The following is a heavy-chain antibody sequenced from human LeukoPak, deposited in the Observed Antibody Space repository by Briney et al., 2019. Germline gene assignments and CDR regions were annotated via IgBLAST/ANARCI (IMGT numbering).Heavy chain of an antibody. V-gene: IGHV4-4*08. D-gene: IGHD3-3*01. Sequence: KSSETLSLTCSVSGGSISGAYWSWIRQAPGKGLEWIGRIYTSGSTNYNPSLKSRVTISVDTSKNQFSLKLSSVTAADTAVYYCARALSYYDFWSGYFNYYYMDVWGKGTTVTVSS. CDR3: ARALSYYDFWSGYFNYYYMDV. CDR2: IYTSGST. CDR1: GGSISGAY. J-gene: IGHJ6*03.